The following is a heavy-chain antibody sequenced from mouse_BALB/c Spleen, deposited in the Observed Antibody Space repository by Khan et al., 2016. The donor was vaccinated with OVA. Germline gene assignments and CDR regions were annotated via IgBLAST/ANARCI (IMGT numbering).Heavy chain of an antibody. CDR2: ISTYYGDV. D-gene: IGHD1-1*02. CDR3: TRRGVGNRFAY. J-gene: IGHJ3*01. Sequence: VQLQQSGAELVRPGVSVKISCKGSGYTFTDFTMHWVKQSHAKSLEWIGVISTYYGDVTYNQKFKGKATMTVDKSSSTAYMELARLTSEDSAIYYCTRRGVGNRFAYWGQGTLVTVSA. CDR1: GYTFTDFT. V-gene: IGHV1S137*01.